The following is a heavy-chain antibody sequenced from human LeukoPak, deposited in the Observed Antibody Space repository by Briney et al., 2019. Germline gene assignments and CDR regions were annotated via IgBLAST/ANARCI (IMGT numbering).Heavy chain of an antibody. V-gene: IGHV4-39*01. CDR2: IYYSGST. D-gene: IGHD6-13*01. J-gene: IGHJ4*02. CDR3: ARHEAGSSSAMGFDY. Sequence: SETLSLTCTVSGGSISSSSYYWGWIRQPPGKWLEWIGSIYYSGSTYYNPSLKSRVTISVDTSKNQSSLKLSSVPAADTAVYYCARHEAGSSSAMGFDYWGQGTLVTVSS. CDR1: GGSISSSSYY.